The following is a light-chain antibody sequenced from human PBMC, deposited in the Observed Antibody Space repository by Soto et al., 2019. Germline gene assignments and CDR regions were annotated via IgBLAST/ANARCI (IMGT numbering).Light chain of an antibody. CDR3: QESYSTPSWT. V-gene: IGKV1-39*01. Sequence: DIHLTQSPSSLSASVGDRVTITCRASQTIGRYLNWYQQKPWKAPQLLVYSAYNLQSGVPSRFSGSGSGTDFTLTISSLQAEDFATYYCQESYSTPSWTFGQGTKVEIK. J-gene: IGKJ1*01. CDR2: SAY. CDR1: QTIGRY.